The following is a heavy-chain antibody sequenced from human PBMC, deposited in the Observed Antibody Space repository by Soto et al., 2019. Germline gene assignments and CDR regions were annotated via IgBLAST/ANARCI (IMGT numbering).Heavy chain of an antibody. Sequence: PGESLKISCKGSGYSFTSYWISWVRQMPGKGLEWMGRIDPSDSYTNYSPSFQGHVTISADKSISTAYLQWSSLKASDTAMYYCAGILNSSKGGLYYGMDVWGQGTKVTVSS. CDR1: GYSFTSYW. CDR2: IDPSDSYT. D-gene: IGHD2-15*01. V-gene: IGHV5-10-1*01. J-gene: IGHJ6*02. CDR3: AGILNSSKGGLYYGMDV.